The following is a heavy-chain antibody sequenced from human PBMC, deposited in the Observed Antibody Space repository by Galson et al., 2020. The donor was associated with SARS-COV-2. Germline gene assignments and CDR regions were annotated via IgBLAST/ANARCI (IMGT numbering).Heavy chain of an antibody. J-gene: IGHJ3*02. CDR1: GFTFSSYA. Sequence: GGSLRLSCAVSGFTFSSYAMSWVRQAPGKGLEWVSAISGSGGSTYYADSVKGRFTISRDNSKNTLYLQMNSLRAEDTAVYYCAKDTDSSGTYSGDAFDIWGQGTTVTVSS. D-gene: IGHD3-22*01. CDR3: AKDTDSSGTYSGDAFDI. V-gene: IGHV3-23*01. CDR2: ISGSGGST.